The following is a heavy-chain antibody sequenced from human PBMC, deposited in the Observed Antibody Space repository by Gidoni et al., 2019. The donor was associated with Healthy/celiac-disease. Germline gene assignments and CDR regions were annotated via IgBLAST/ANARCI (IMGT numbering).Heavy chain of an antibody. CDR2: ISGDGGST. D-gene: IGHD5-12*01. CDR3: ARRNSGYDYKYFDY. Sequence: EVQLLESGGGLVQPGGSLRLPCAASRFTFSSYAMNWVRQAPGKGLEWVSTISGDGGSTYYADSVKGRFTISRDNSKNTLYLQMNSLRAEDTAVYYCARRNSGYDYKYFDYWGQGTLVTVSS. V-gene: IGHV3-23*01. J-gene: IGHJ4*02. CDR1: RFTFSSYA.